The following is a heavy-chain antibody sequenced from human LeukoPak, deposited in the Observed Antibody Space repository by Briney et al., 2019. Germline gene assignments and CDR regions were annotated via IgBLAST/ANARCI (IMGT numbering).Heavy chain of an antibody. CDR3: ARDRINMMVLGHDSGLDF. V-gene: IGHV3-30*03. D-gene: IGHD3-22*01. J-gene: IGHJ4*02. CDR1: GFSLNEYG. Sequence: VGSLRVSCVGSGFSLNEYGIHWVRQAPGKGLGWVAVVSYDGGHKYYADSVKGRFPISRDTSSDTVSLQMHSLRVEDTAVYYCARDRINMMVLGHDSGLDFWGQGTLVTVSS. CDR2: VSYDGGHK.